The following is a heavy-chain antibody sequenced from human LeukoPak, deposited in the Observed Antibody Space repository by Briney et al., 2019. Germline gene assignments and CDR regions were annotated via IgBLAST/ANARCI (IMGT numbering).Heavy chain of an antibody. D-gene: IGHD1-14*01. J-gene: IGHJ4*02. CDR1: GFTFSSYW. Sequence: GGSLRLSCAASGFTFSSYWMSWVRQAPGKGLVWVSRIYTDGSSTNYADSVKGRFTISRDNAKNTLYLQMNSLRAEDTAVYYCARGASNRFDYWGQGTLVTVSS. CDR2: IYTDGSST. V-gene: IGHV3-74*01. CDR3: ARGASNRFDY.